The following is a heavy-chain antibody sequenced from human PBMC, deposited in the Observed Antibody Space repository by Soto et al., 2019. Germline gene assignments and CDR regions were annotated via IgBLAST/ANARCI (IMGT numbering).Heavy chain of an antibody. D-gene: IGHD3-22*01. Sequence: LSLTCTVSGGSISSGDYYWIWIRQPPGKGLEWIGYIYYSGSTYYNPSLKSRVTMSVDTSKNQFSLKLSSVTAADTAVYYCARDYSDSSGYAFDYWGQGTLVTVSS. CDR3: ARDYSDSSGYAFDY. J-gene: IGHJ4*02. V-gene: IGHV4-30-4*01. CDR1: GGSISSGDYY. CDR2: IYYSGST.